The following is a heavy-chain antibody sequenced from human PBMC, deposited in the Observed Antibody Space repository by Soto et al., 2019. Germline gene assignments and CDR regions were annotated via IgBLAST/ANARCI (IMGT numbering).Heavy chain of an antibody. CDR3: ALAVSGPVRSFPH. J-gene: IGHJ1*01. V-gene: IGHV3-72*01. D-gene: IGHD6-19*01. CDR1: GFTFSDYY. CDR2: SRNKVNSYST. Sequence: EVQLVESGGDLVQPGGSLRLSCAASGFTFSDYYMDWVRQAPGRGLEWVGRSRNKVNSYSTEYAASVKDRFTISRDDSKNLLYLQMNSLKTEDTAVYYCALAVSGPVRSFPHWGQGTLITVSS.